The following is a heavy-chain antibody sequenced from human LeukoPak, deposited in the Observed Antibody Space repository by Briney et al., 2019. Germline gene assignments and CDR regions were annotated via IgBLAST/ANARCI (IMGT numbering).Heavy chain of an antibody. V-gene: IGHV5-51*01. CDR3: ARHGVEGYNGAFHI. D-gene: IGHD5-24*01. J-gene: IGHJ3*02. Sequence: GESLKISCKASGHIFTNYWIAWVRQMPGKGLEWMGIIYPGDSDSGYSPSFQGHVTISADKSISTAYLQWSSLKASDTAMYYCARHGVEGYNGAFHIGGQGTMVTVSS. CDR1: GHIFTNYW. CDR2: IYPGDSDS.